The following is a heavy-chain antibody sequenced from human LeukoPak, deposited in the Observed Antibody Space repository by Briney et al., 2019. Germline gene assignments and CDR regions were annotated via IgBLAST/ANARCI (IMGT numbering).Heavy chain of an antibody. V-gene: IGHV3-23*01. CDR1: GFTFSKYC. Sequence: GGSLRLSCAASGFTFSKYCMNWVRQAPGKGLEWVSGISGSSGDTYYADSVKGRFTISRDNSKNTVYLQMNSLRAEDTAIYYCAKKTPYSYVITGYSLEAWGQGTLVTVSS. CDR3: AKKTPYSYVITGYSLEA. D-gene: IGHD3-22*01. CDR2: ISGSSGDT. J-gene: IGHJ5*02.